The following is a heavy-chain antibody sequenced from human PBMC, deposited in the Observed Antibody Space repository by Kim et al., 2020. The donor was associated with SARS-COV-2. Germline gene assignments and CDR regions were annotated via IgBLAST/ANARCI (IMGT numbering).Heavy chain of an antibody. J-gene: IGHJ4*02. Sequence: SGPTLVNPTQTLTLTCTFSGFSLSTSGVGVGWIRQPPGKALEWLALIYWDDDKRYSPSLKSRLTITKDTSKNQVVLTMTNMDPVDTATYYCAHSSWFGELFQPTYYFDYWGQGTLVTVSS. CDR1: GFSLSTSGVG. V-gene: IGHV2-5*02. D-gene: IGHD3-10*01. CDR2: IYWDDDK. CDR3: AHSSWFGELFQPTYYFDY.